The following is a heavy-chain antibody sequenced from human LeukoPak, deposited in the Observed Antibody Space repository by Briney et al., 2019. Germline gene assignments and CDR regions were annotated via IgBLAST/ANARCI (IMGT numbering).Heavy chain of an antibody. Sequence: SQTVSLTCTVTGGSISSGSYYWRWIRQPGGKGLEWLGRIYSSGSTDYNPSLKSRVTISVDTSKNQISLKLRSVTAADTAVYYCARWDPGVSYGHPDFWGQGTLVTVSS. J-gene: IGHJ4*02. CDR1: GGSISSGSYY. CDR3: ARWDPGVSYGHPDF. V-gene: IGHV4-61*02. D-gene: IGHD5-18*01. CDR2: IYSSGST.